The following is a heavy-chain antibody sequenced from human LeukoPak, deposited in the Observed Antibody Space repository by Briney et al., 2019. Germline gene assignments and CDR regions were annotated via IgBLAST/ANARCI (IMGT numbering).Heavy chain of an antibody. D-gene: IGHD5-24*01. CDR1: GFTFSSYS. Sequence: PGGSLRLSCAASGFTFSSYSMNWVRRAPGKGLEWVSSISTGSSYIDYADSVKGRFTISRDNAKKSLYLQMNSLRAEDTAVYYCARDGYKPFDYWGRGTLVTVSS. CDR3: ARDGYKPFDY. J-gene: IGHJ4*02. V-gene: IGHV3-21*01. CDR2: ISTGSSYI.